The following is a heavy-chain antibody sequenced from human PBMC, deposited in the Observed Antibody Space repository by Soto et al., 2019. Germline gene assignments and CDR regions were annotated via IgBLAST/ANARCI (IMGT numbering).Heavy chain of an antibody. V-gene: IGHV1-18*04. D-gene: IGHD2-15*01. Sequence: APAKVSPKAAWSTFPSSGNILVRQAPGQGLEWMGWISAYNGNTNYAQKLQGRVTMTTDTSTSTAYMELRSLRSDDTAVYYCARDQDGGKSTRGAFDIWGQGPMVTVS. CDR3: ARDQDGGKSTRGAFDI. CDR1: WSTFPSSG. J-gene: IGHJ3*02. CDR2: ISAYNGNT.